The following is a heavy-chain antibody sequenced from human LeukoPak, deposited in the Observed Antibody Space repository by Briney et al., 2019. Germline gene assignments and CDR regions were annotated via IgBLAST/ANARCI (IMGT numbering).Heavy chain of an antibody. D-gene: IGHD3-16*01. CDR3: ARGDALIGGTYYYYYMDV. V-gene: IGHV4-59*12. Sequence: PSEILSLTCTVSGGSISSYYWSWIRQPPGKGLEWIGYIYYSGSTNYNPSLKSRVTISVDTSKNQFSLKLSSVTAADTAVYYCARGDALIGGTYYYYYMDVWGKGTTVTVSS. J-gene: IGHJ6*03. CDR1: GGSISSYY. CDR2: IYYSGST.